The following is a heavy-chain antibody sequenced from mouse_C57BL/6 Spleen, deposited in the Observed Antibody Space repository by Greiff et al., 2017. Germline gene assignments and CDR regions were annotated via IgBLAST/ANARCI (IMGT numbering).Heavy chain of an antibody. CDR1: GYTFTDYY. Sequence: QVQLQQSGAELVRPGASVKLSCKASGYTFTDYYINWVKQRPGQGLEWIARIYPGSGNTYYNEKFKGKATLTAEKSSSTAYMQLSSLTSEDSAVYFCARGGYYDMDYWGQGTSVTVSS. CDR3: ARGGYYDMDY. V-gene: IGHV1-76*01. CDR2: IYPGSGNT. J-gene: IGHJ4*01.